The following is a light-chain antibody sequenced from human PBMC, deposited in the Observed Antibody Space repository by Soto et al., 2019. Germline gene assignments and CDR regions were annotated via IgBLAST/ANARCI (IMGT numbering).Light chain of an antibody. Sequence: IQMTQSPSSLSASVGDRVTISCRASHNINNYLNWYQQKSGTAPKPLIYAASSLQPGVPSRFNGSRSATDFTLTISSLQPEDSATYYCQQSYYIPRSFGQGTKLQI. CDR2: AAS. CDR3: QQSYYIPRS. J-gene: IGKJ2*03. V-gene: IGKV1-39*01. CDR1: HNINNY.